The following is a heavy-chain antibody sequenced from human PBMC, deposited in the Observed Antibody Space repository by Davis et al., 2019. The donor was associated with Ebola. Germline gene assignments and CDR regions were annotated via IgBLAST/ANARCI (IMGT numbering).Heavy chain of an antibody. CDR3: ARAQFPTTSDH. CDR2: INPHNGNT. Sequence: ASVKVSCKASGYTFISYDIHWVRQAPGQGLEWMGWINPHNGNTNYAQNVQGRVIMTSDTATTTAYMEVGSLRSDDTAVYYCARAQFPTTSDHWGQGTLVTVSS. J-gene: IGHJ4*02. D-gene: IGHD1-1*01. V-gene: IGHV1-18*01. CDR1: GYTFISYD.